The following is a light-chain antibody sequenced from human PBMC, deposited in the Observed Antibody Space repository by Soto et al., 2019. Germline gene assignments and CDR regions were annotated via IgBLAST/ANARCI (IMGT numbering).Light chain of an antibody. Sequence: QSALTQPRSVSGSPGQSGTISCTGTSSDVGGYNYVSWYQQHPSKAPKLMIYDVSKRPSGVPDRFSGSKSGNTASLTISGLQAEDEADYYCCSYAGSSPVVFGGGTKLTVL. J-gene: IGLJ2*01. CDR2: DVS. V-gene: IGLV2-11*01. CDR3: CSYAGSSPVV. CDR1: SSDVGGYNY.